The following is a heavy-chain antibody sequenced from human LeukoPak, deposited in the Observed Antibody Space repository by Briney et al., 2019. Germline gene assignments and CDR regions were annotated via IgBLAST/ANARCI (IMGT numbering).Heavy chain of an antibody. Sequence: GGSLRLSCAASGFTFSSYSMNWVRQAPGKGLEWVSYISSSSSTIYYADSVKGRFTISRDNAKNSLYLQMNSLRAEDTTVYYCATEITSGSDPAFDYWGQGTLVTVSS. V-gene: IGHV3-48*01. D-gene: IGHD1-26*01. CDR2: ISSSSSTI. J-gene: IGHJ4*02. CDR1: GFTFSSYS. CDR3: ATEITSGSDPAFDY.